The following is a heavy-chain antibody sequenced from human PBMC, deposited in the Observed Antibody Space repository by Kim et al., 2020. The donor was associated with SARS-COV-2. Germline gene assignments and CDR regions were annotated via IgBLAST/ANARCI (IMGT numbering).Heavy chain of an antibody. CDR3: ARXTTXXXDYYGMDV. CDR1: GYTFTSYY. J-gene: IGHJ6*02. D-gene: IGHD4-17*01. Sequence: ASVKVSCKASGYTFTSYYMHWVRQAPGQGLEWMGIINPSGGSTSYAQKFQGRVXMTXXPSTSTVYMXLSXXRSEDTAVYYCARXTTXXXDYYGMDVWGQGXXVTVSS. V-gene: IGHV1-46*01. CDR2: INPSGGST.